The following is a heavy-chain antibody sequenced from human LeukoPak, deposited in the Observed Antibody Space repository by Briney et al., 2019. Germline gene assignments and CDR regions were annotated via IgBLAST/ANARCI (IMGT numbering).Heavy chain of an antibody. CDR2: IYHSGST. V-gene: IGHV4-30-2*05. CDR3: ARDLGPPPSVTHWYFNL. J-gene: IGHJ2*01. Sequence: PSQTLSLTCTVSGGSISSGGYYWSWIRQPPGKGLEWIGYIYHSGSTYYNPSLKSRITISVDTSKNTSKNQFSLKLSSVTAADTAVYYCARDLGPPPSVTHWYFNLWGRGTLVTVSS. CDR1: GGSISSGGYY. D-gene: IGHD2-21*02.